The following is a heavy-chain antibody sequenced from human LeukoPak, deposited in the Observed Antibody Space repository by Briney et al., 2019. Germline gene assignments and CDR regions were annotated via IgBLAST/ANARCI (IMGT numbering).Heavy chain of an antibody. Sequence: GGSLRLSCAASGFTFSTAWINWVRQAPGKGLEWVGRIKSKTDGGTTDYAAPVKGRFIISRDDSKNTLYLHMNSLRTEDTAVYYCTTILVYSNRTTWADFWGQGTLVTFSS. J-gene: IGHJ4*02. CDR3: TTILVYSNRTTWADF. V-gene: IGHV3-15*01. CDR2: IKSKTDGGTT. CDR1: GFTFSTAW. D-gene: IGHD4-11*01.